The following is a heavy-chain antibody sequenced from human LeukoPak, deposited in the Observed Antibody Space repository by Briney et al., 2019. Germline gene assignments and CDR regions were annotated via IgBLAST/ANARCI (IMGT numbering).Heavy chain of an antibody. CDR2: INHSGST. Sequence: ASETLSLTCAVYGGSFSGYYWSWIRQPPGKGLEWIGEINHSGSTNYNPSLKSRVTISVDTSKNQFSLKLSSVTAADTAVYYCARGPGIVGATNFDYWGQGTLVTVSS. J-gene: IGHJ4*02. CDR1: GGSFSGYY. CDR3: ARGPGIVGATNFDY. V-gene: IGHV4-34*01. D-gene: IGHD1-26*01.